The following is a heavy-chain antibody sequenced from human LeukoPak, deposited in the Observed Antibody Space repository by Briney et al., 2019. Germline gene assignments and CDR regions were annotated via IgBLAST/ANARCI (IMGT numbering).Heavy chain of an antibody. J-gene: IGHJ6*03. CDR1: GYTFTRNG. Sequence: ASVKVSCKASGYTFTRNGISWVRQAPGQGLEWMGWISGYNGNTKYAQKFQGRVTMTTDTSTSTAYMELRSLRSDDTAVYYCARGPGGRSGYHPLEDHYYYYYMDVWGKGTTVTVSS. D-gene: IGHD3-22*01. V-gene: IGHV1-18*01. CDR2: ISGYNGNT. CDR3: ARGPGGRSGYHPLEDHYYYYYMDV.